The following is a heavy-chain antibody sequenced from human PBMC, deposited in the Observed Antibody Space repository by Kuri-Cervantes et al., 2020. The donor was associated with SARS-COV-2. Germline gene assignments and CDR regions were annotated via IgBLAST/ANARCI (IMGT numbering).Heavy chain of an antibody. V-gene: IGHV4-59*08. CDR2: IYYRGST. J-gene: IGHJ5*02. CDR1: GGSISSYY. Sequence: SETLSLTCTVSGGSISSYYWSWIRQPPGKGLEWIGYIYYRGSTNYNPSLKSRVTISVDTSKNQFSLKLRSVTAADTAVYYCARVIRGWFDPWGQGTLVTVSS. CDR3: ARVIRGWFDP. D-gene: IGHD2-21*01.